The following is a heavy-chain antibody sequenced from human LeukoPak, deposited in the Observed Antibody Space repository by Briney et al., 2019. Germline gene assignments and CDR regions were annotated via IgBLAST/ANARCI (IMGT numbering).Heavy chain of an antibody. Sequence: GGSLRLSCTASGFTFSTYWMSWVRQAQGKGLEWVANIKQDGSEIYYVDSVKGRFTISRDNAKNSLYLQMNNLRAEDTAVYYCASLIWGGGFDIWGRGTMVTVSS. CDR2: IKQDGSEI. V-gene: IGHV3-7*01. D-gene: IGHD3-16*01. CDR1: GFTFSTYW. CDR3: ASLIWGGGFDI. J-gene: IGHJ3*02.